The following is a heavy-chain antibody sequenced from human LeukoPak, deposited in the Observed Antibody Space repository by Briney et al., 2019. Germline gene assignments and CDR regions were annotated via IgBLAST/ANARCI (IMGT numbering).Heavy chain of an antibody. CDR1: GGSISSYY. D-gene: IGHD3-22*01. CDR2: IYTSGST. V-gene: IGHV4-4*07. Sequence: SETLSLTCTDSGGSISSYYWSWIRQPAGKGLEWIGRIYTSGSTNYNPSLKSRVTMSVDTSKNQFSLKLSSVTAADTAVYYCASPYDSSGFDAFDIWGQGTMVTVSS. J-gene: IGHJ3*02. CDR3: ASPYDSSGFDAFDI.